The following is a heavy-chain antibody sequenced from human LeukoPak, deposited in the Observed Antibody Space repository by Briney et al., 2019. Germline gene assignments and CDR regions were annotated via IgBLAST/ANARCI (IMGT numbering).Heavy chain of an antibody. Sequence: PGGSLRLSCAASGFTFSSYEMNWVRQAPGKGLEWVSYISSSGSTIYYADSVKGRFTISRDNAKNSLYLQMNSLRAEDTAAYYCARDYDSSGYYDPHWGQGTLVTVSS. J-gene: IGHJ4*02. CDR1: GFTFSSYE. D-gene: IGHD3-22*01. V-gene: IGHV3-48*03. CDR3: ARDYDSSGYYDPH. CDR2: ISSSGSTI.